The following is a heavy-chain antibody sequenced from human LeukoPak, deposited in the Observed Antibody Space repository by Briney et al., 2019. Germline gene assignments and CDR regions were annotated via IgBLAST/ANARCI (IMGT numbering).Heavy chain of an antibody. D-gene: IGHD2-2*01. CDR2: ISAYNGNT. V-gene: IGHV1-18*01. CDR1: GYTFTSYD. CDR3: ARLPIVVVPAAQKDDAFDI. Sequence: VASVKVSCKASGYTFTSYDISWVRQAPGQGLEWMGWISAYNGNTNYAQKLQGRVTMTTDTSTSTVYMELSSLRSEDTAVYYCARLPIVVVPAAQKDDAFDIWGQGTMVTVSS. J-gene: IGHJ3*02.